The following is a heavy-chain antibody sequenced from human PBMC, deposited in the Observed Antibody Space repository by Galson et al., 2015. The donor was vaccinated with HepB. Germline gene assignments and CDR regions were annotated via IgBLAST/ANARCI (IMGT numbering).Heavy chain of an antibody. Sequence: ETLSLTCAVYGESFSGYYWSWIRQPPGKGLEWIGEINHSGSTNYNPSLKSRVTISVDTPKNQFSLKLSSVTAADTAVYYCAILTGHYGGFDYWGQGTLVTVAS. CDR3: AILTGHYGGFDY. V-gene: IGHV4-34*01. CDR1: GESFSGYY. D-gene: IGHD3-9*01. J-gene: IGHJ4*02. CDR2: INHSGST.